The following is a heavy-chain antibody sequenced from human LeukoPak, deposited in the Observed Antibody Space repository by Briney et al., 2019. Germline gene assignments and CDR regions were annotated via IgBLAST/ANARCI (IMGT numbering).Heavy chain of an antibody. CDR1: GYTFKFNG. J-gene: IGHJ3*02. Sequence: ASVKVSCKASGYTFKFNGISWVRQTPGQGLEWMGWISGYNGNTNYAQNLQGRLTMTTDTSTSTAYMELRSLRSDDTAVYYCARDPGWQQLAKVRAFDIWGQGTMVTVSS. CDR2: ISGYNGNT. CDR3: ARDPGWQQLAKVRAFDI. V-gene: IGHV1-18*01. D-gene: IGHD6-13*01.